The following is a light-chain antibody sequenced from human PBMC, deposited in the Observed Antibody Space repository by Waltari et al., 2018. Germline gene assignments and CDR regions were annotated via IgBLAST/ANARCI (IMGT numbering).Light chain of an antibody. CDR3: QHYVRLPAT. J-gene: IGKJ1*01. CDR1: QSVSRT. V-gene: IGKV3-20*01. Sequence: EIVLTQSPGTLSLSPGERATLSCRASQSVSRTLAWYQQKPGQAPRLLIYGASSRATGIPDRFSGSGSGTDFSLTISRLEPEDFGVYYCQHYVRLPATFGQGTKVEIK. CDR2: GAS.